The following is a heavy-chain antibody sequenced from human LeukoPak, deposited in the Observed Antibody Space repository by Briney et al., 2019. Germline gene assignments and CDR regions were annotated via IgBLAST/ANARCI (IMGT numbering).Heavy chain of an antibody. CDR1: GFTFDDYA. Sequence: GGSLRLSCAASGFTFDDYAMHWVRQAPGKGLERVSLISWDGGSTYYADSVKGRFTISRDNSKNYLYLQMNSLRAEDTASYYCAKGAVAGKGYYFDYWGQGTLVTVSS. D-gene: IGHD6-19*01. CDR2: ISWDGGST. CDR3: AKGAVAGKGYYFDY. J-gene: IGHJ4*02. V-gene: IGHV3-43D*03.